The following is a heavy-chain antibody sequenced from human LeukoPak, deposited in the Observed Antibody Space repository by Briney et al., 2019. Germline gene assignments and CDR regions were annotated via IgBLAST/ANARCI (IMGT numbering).Heavy chain of an antibody. J-gene: IGHJ6*02. CDR2: IDISSGYT. CDR3: ARGHYGLDV. Sequence: PGGSLRLSCAASGFTFSSYGMHWVRQAPGKGLEWVSYIDISSGYTYYADSVKGRFTISRDNARNSLYLQMDNLRAEDTAVYFCARGHYGLDVWGQGTSVTVSS. V-gene: IGHV3-21*05. CDR1: GFTFSSYG.